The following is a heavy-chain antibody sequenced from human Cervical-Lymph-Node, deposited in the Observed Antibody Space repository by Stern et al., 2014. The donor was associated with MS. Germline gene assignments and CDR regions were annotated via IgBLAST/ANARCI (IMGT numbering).Heavy chain of an antibody. J-gene: IGHJ4*02. CDR3: ARGRVRGDSSGWYY. CDR2: ISYDGSNK. D-gene: IGHD6-19*01. V-gene: IGHV3-30*04. CDR1: GFTFSTYP. Sequence: QMQLVQSGGGVVQPGRSLRLSCAASGFTFSTYPIHWVRQAPGKGLEWVALISYDGSNKYYADSVEGRFTISRDNSKNTLYLQMNSLRADDTAVYYCARGRVRGDSSGWYYWGQGTLVTVSS.